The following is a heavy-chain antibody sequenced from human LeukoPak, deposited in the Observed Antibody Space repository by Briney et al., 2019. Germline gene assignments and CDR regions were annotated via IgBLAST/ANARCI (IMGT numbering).Heavy chain of an antibody. Sequence: SETLSLTCTVSGGSISSYYWSWIRQPPGKGLEWIGEINHSGSTNYNPSLKSRVTISVDTSKNQFSLKLSSVTAADTAVYYCARGPVFEWELLGYYFDYWGQGTLVTVSS. J-gene: IGHJ4*02. D-gene: IGHD1-26*01. CDR1: GGSISSYY. CDR2: INHSGST. CDR3: ARGPVFEWELLGYYFDY. V-gene: IGHV4-34*01.